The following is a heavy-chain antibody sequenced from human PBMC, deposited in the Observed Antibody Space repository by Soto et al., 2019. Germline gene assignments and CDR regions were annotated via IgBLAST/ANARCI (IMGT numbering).Heavy chain of an antibody. V-gene: IGHV3-66*01. Sequence: GGSLRLSCAASGFTVSSNYMSWVRQAPGKGLEWVSVIYSGGSTYYADSVKGRFTISRDNSKNTLYLQMNSLRAEDTAVYYCARDVRIFGVADDAFDIWGQGTMVNVSS. J-gene: IGHJ3*02. CDR3: ARDVRIFGVADDAFDI. CDR1: GFTVSSNY. CDR2: IYSGGST. D-gene: IGHD3-3*01.